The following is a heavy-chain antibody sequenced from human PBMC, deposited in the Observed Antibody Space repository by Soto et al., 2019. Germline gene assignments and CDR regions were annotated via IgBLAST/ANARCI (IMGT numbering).Heavy chain of an antibody. D-gene: IGHD1-26*01. J-gene: IGHJ6*02. CDR3: ARVSGSYYYGMDV. CDR1: GGSISSSNW. Sequence: SETLSLTCAVSGGSISSSNWWSWARQPPGKGLEWIGEIYHSGSTNYNPSLKSRVTISVDKSKNQFSLKLSSVTAADTAVYYCARVSGSYYYGMDVWGQGTTVTVSS. V-gene: IGHV4-4*02. CDR2: IYHSGST.